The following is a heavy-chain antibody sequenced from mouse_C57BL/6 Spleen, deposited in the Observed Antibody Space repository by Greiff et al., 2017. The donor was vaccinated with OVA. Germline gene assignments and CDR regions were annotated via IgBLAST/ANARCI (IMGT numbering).Heavy chain of an antibody. J-gene: IGHJ3*01. V-gene: IGHV5-12*01. Sequence: EVKVVESGGGLVQPGGSLKLSCAASGFTFSDYYMYWVRQTPEKRLEWVAYISNGGGSTYYPDTVKGRFTISRDNAKNTLYLQMSRLKSEDTAMYYCARHFDYGSPWFAYWGQGTLVTVSA. D-gene: IGHD1-1*01. CDR2: ISNGGGST. CDR1: GFTFSDYY. CDR3: ARHFDYGSPWFAY.